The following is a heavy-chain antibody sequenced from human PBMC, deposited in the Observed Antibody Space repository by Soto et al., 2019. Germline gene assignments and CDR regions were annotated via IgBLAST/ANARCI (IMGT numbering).Heavy chain of an antibody. CDR1: GFFFSAYA. Sequence: EVQLLESGGDLVQPGGSLTLSRAASGFFFSAYAMTWARRAPGRGLEWVSSISGSGSHSYYEDSVRGRFTISRDNYRNTLYLQMNSLRAEDTAVYYCANWVEGSHVYFDYWGRGTLVTVSS. D-gene: IGHD6-13*01. V-gene: IGHV3-23*01. J-gene: IGHJ4*02. CDR3: ANWVEGSHVYFDY. CDR2: ISGSGSHS.